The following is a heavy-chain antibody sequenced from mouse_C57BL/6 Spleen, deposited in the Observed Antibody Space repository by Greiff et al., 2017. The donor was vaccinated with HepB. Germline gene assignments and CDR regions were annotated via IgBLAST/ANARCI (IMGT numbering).Heavy chain of an antibody. CDR1: GFTFSDYY. Sequence: EVQVVESKGGLVQPGSSMKLSCTASGFTFSDYYMAWVRQVPEKGLEWVANINYDGSSTYYLDSLKSRFIISRDNAKNILYLQMSSLKSEDTATYYCAREGLGLFDYWGQGTTLTVSS. V-gene: IGHV5-16*01. CDR3: AREGLGLFDY. CDR2: INYDGSST. J-gene: IGHJ2*01. D-gene: IGHD4-1*01.